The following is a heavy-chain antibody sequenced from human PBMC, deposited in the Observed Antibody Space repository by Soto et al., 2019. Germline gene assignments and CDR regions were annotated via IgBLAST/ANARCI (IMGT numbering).Heavy chain of an antibody. D-gene: IGHD1-26*01. J-gene: IGHJ4*02. CDR1: GGSISSNNW. Sequence: QVQLQESGPGLVKPSGTLSLTCAVSGGSISSNNWWSWVRQPPGKGLEWIGEIFHSGSTHYSPSPKSRVTISVDKSKNPFSLNLTSVPAADTAVYYCARVYSGSYSDSWGQGTLVTVSS. CDR3: ARVYSGSYSDS. V-gene: IGHV4-4*02. CDR2: IFHSGST.